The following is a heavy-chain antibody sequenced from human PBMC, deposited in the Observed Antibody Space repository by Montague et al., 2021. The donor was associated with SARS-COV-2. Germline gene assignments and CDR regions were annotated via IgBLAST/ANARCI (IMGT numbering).Heavy chain of an antibody. CDR2: IYYSGST. J-gene: IGHJ3*02. D-gene: IGHD3-22*01. Sequence: TLSLTCTVSGGSISSGGYYWSWIRQHPGKGLEWIGYIYYSGSTYYNPSLKSRVTISVDTSKNQFSLKLSSVTVADTAGYYCARVQGITMIVVVIGAFDIWGQGTMVTVSS. CDR1: GGSISSGGYY. V-gene: IGHV4-31*03. CDR3: ARVQGITMIVVVIGAFDI.